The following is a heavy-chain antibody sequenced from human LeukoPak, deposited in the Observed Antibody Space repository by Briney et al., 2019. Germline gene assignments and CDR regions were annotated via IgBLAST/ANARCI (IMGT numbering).Heavy chain of an antibody. Sequence: GGSLRLSCAASGFTFSSYEMNWVRQAPGKGLEWVSYISSSGSTIYYADSVKGRFTISRDNAKNSLYLQMNSLRAEDTAVYYCARVGFVVVPAAMPNLFDYWGQGTLVAVSS. CDR1: GFTFSSYE. V-gene: IGHV3-48*03. CDR3: ARVGFVVVPAAMPNLFDY. CDR2: ISSSGSTI. J-gene: IGHJ4*02. D-gene: IGHD2-2*01.